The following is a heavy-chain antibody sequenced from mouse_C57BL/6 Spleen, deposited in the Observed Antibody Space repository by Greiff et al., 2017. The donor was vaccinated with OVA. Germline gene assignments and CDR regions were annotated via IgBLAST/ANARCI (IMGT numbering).Heavy chain of an antibody. CDR1: GYAFSSYW. CDR3: ARRYGSSYYWYFDV. D-gene: IGHD1-1*01. V-gene: IGHV1-80*01. J-gene: IGHJ1*03. CDR2: IYPGDGDT. Sequence: QVQLQQSGAELVKPGASVKISCKASGYAFSSYWMNWVKQRPGKGLEWIGQIYPGDGDTNYNGKFKGKATLTADKSSSTAYMQLSSLTSEDSAVYFCARRYGSSYYWYFDVWGTGTTVTVSS.